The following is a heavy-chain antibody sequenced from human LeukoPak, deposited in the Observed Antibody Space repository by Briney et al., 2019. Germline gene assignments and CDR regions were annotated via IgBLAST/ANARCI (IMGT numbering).Heavy chain of an antibody. J-gene: IGHJ4*02. CDR3: ARVGVAARTYYFDY. CDR2: ISGSSSTI. V-gene: IGHV3-11*04. Sequence: GGSLRLSCAASGFTFSAYYVSWIRQAPGKGLEWVSYISGSSSTIYYADSVKGRFTISRDNAKNSLYLQMNSLRAEDTAVYYCARVGVAARTYYFDYWGQGTLVTVSS. CDR1: GFTFSAYY. D-gene: IGHD6-6*01.